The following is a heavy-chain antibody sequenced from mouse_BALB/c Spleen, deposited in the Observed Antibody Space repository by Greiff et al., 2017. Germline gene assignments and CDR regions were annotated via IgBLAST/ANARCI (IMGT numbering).Heavy chain of an antibody. CDR2: ISSGGSYT. CDR3: ARRGGYGNPLAY. CDR1: GFTFSSYG. J-gene: IGHJ3*01. Sequence: DVKLVESGGDLVKPGGSLKLSCAASGFTFSSYGMSWVRQTPDKRLEWVATISSGGSYTYYPDSVKGRFTISRDNAKNTLYLQMSSLKSEDTAMYYCARRGGYGNPLAYWGQGTLVTVSA. D-gene: IGHD2-1*01. V-gene: IGHV5-6*02.